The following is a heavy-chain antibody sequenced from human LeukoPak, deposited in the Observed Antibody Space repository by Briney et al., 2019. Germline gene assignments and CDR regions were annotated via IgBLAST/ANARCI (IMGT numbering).Heavy chain of an antibody. Sequence: PSETLSLTCTVSGGSISSGDYYWSWIRQPPGKGLEWIGYIYYSGSTYYNPSLKSRVTISVDTSKNQFSLKLSSVTAADTGVYYCARAFTPYYYDSSGLYYFDYWGQGTLVTVSS. D-gene: IGHD3-22*01. J-gene: IGHJ4*02. CDR1: GGSISSGDYY. V-gene: IGHV4-30-4*01. CDR3: ARAFTPYYYDSSGLYYFDY. CDR2: IYYSGST.